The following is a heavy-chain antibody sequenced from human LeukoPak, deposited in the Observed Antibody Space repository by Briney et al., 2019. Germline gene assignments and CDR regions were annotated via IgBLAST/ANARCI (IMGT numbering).Heavy chain of an antibody. Sequence: GGSLRPSCAASGFTFSSYSMNWVRQAPGKGLEWVSSISSSSYIYYADSVKGRFTISRDNAKNSLYLQMNSLRAEDTAVYYCARAALPADYYDSSGYYSLDYWGQGTLVTVSS. V-gene: IGHV3-21*01. D-gene: IGHD3-22*01. J-gene: IGHJ4*02. CDR1: GFTFSSYS. CDR2: ISSSSYI. CDR3: ARAALPADYYDSSGYYSLDY.